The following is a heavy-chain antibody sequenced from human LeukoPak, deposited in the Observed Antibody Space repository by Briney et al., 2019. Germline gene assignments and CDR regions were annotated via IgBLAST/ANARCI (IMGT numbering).Heavy chain of an antibody. J-gene: IGHJ6*02. CDR1: GFTFSSYG. V-gene: IGHV3-33*01. CDR3: ARGRYDFWSGYPRAAYYGMDV. Sequence: GGSLRLSCAASGFTFSSYGMHWVRQAPGKGLEWVAVIWYDGSNRYYADSVKGRFTISRDNSKNTLYLQMNSLRAEDTAVYYCARGRYDFWSGYPRAAYYGMDVWGQGTTVTVSS. D-gene: IGHD3-3*01. CDR2: IWYDGSNR.